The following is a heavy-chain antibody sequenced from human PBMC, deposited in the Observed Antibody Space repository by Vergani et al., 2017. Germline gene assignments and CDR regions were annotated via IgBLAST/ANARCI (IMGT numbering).Heavy chain of an antibody. Sequence: QVQLVESGGGLVKPGGSLRLSCAASGFTFSDYYMSWIRPAPGKGLEWVSYISSSGSTIYYADSVKGRFTISRDNAKNSLYLQMNSLRAEDTAVYYSARDRLYYYDSSGYSFFDYWGQGTLVTVSS. V-gene: IGHV3-11*01. J-gene: IGHJ4*02. CDR3: ARDRLYYYDSSGYSFFDY. D-gene: IGHD3-22*01. CDR2: ISSSGSTI. CDR1: GFTFSDYY.